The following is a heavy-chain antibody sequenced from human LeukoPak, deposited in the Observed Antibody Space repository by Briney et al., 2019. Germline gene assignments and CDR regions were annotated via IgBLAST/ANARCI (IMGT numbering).Heavy chain of an antibody. CDR2: IYSGGST. V-gene: IGHV3-66*01. Sequence: GGSLRLSCAASGFTVSSNYMSWVRQAPGKGLEWVSVIYSGGSTYYADSVKGRFTISRDNSKNTLYLQMNSLRAEDTAVYYCARLSQGYSYGVDYWGQGTLVTVSS. CDR1: GFTVSSNY. CDR3: ARLSQGYSYGVDY. D-gene: IGHD5-18*01. J-gene: IGHJ4*02.